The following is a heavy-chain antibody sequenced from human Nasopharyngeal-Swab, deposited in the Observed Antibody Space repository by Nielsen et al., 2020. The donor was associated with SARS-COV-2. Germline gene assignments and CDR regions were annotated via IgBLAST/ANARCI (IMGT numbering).Heavy chain of an antibody. CDR3: ARDQYSGYDSSYYYYGMDV. CDR2: MNPKSGVT. Sequence: WVRQAPGQGFEWMGWMNPKSGVTSYAQKFQGRVTMTWDTSISTAYMELSRLRSDDTAVYYCARDQYSGYDSSYYYYGMDVWGQGTTVTVSS. D-gene: IGHD5-12*01. V-gene: IGHV1-2*02. J-gene: IGHJ6*02.